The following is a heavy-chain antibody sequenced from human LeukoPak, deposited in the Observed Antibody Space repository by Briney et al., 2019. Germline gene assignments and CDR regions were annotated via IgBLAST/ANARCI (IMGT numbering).Heavy chain of an antibody. CDR1: GLSFNDYY. CDR3: ARARGGYFDY. D-gene: IGHD3-22*01. V-gene: IGHV3-21*01. Sequence: PGGSLRLSCAASGLSFNDYYMNWVRQAPGKGLEWVSSISSSSSYIYYADSVKGRFTISRDNAKNSLYLQMNSLRAEDTAVYYCARARGGYFDYWGQGTLVTVSS. J-gene: IGHJ4*02. CDR2: ISSSSSYI.